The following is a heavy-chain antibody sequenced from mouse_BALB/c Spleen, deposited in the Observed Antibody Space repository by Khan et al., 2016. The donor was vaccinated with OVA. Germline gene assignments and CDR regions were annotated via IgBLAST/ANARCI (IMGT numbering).Heavy chain of an antibody. CDR2: ISTYTGEP. J-gene: IGHJ4*01. V-gene: IGHV9-3-1*01. Sequence: QIQLVQSGPELKKPGETVKISCKASGYTFTNYGMNWVKQAPGKVLKWMGWISTYTGEPTYADDFKGRFAFSLETSASTAYLQFNNLKNEDTATFFCTKPPHCSYVLVYWGQGTSVTVSA. CDR3: TKPPHCSYVLVY. CDR1: GYTFTNYG.